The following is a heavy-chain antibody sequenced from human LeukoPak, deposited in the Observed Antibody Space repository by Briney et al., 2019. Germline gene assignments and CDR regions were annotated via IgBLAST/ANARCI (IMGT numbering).Heavy chain of an antibody. CDR3: ARQKYSSGLDAFDI. V-gene: IGHV5-51*01. CDR2: IYPGDSDT. Sequence: GESLKISCKGSGYSFTNYWIGWVRQMPGKGLGWMTIIYPGDSDTRYSPSFQGQVTISADKSINTAYLQWSSLKASDSAMYYCARQKYSSGLDAFDIWGQGQWSPSLQ. CDR1: GYSFTNYW. J-gene: IGHJ3*02. D-gene: IGHD5-18*01.